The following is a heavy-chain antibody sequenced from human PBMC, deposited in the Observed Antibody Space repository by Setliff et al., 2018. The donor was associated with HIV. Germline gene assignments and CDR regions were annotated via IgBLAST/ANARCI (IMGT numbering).Heavy chain of an antibody. Sequence: GESLKISCAAAKFTFRTYTMSRVRQAPGKGLEWVSGISGSGGKTYYVDSVKGRFTISRDNSKNTLYLQIDSLRAEDTAVYFCAKDRGGYDFWGGYWGSFDSWGQGTLVTVSS. CDR2: ISGSGGKT. V-gene: IGHV3-23*01. D-gene: IGHD3-3*01. J-gene: IGHJ4*02. CDR3: AKDRGGYDFWGGYWGSFDS. CDR1: KFTFRTYT.